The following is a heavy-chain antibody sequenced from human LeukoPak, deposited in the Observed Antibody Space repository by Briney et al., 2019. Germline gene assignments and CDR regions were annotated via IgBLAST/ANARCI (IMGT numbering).Heavy chain of an antibody. CDR3: ARDRSDPYYFDY. V-gene: IGHV4-59*12. CDR2: IYDSGST. CDR1: GGSISSYY. J-gene: IGHJ4*02. Sequence: KPSETLSLTCTVSGGSISSYYWSWIRQPPGKGLEWIGYIYDSGSTKFNPSLKSRLTISVDTSKNQFSLRLSSVTAADTAVYYCARDRSDPYYFDYWGQGTLVTVSS. D-gene: IGHD3-16*02.